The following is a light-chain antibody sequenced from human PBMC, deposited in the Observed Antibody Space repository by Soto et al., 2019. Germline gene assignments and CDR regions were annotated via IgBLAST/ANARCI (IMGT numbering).Light chain of an antibody. CDR3: QQYTEWPPWT. CDR2: AAS. J-gene: IGKJ1*01. Sequence: EIIRTQSPARLSVSPGEGASLSCRASQSVSSNLAWYQQKPGQAPRLLIYAASTRATGISTRFSGSGSGTEFTLTISSLQSEDFAIYYCQQYTEWPPWTFGQGTKVDIK. V-gene: IGKV3-15*01. CDR1: QSVSSN.